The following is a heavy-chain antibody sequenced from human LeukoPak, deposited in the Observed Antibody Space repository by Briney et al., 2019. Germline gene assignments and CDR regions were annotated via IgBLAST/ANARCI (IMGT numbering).Heavy chain of an antibody. Sequence: PSETLSLTCAVYGGSFSGYYWSWIRQPPGKGLEWGGEINHSGSTNYNPSLKSRVTISVDTSKNQFSLKLSSVTAADTAVYYCARVVRGGLYYYYYYMDVWGKGTTVTVSS. CDR1: GGSFSGYY. CDR2: INHSGST. V-gene: IGHV4-34*01. CDR3: ARVVRGGLYYYYYYMDV. J-gene: IGHJ6*03. D-gene: IGHD3-10*02.